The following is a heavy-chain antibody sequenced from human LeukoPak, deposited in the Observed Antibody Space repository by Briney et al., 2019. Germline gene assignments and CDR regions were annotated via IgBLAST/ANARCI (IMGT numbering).Heavy chain of an antibody. CDR3: ARDHTVVVPAALGD. V-gene: IGHV3-30-3*01. CDR1: GFTFSSYA. D-gene: IGHD2-2*01. CDR2: ISYDGSNK. J-gene: IGHJ4*02. Sequence: GGSLRLSCAASGFTFSSYAMHWVRQAPGKGLEWVAVISYDGSNKYYADSVKGRFTISRDNSKNTLYLQMNSLRAEDTAVYYCARDHTVVVPAALGDWGQGTLVTVSS.